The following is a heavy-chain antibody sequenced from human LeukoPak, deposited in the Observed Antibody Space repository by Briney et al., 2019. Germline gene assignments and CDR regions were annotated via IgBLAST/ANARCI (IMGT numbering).Heavy chain of an antibody. V-gene: IGHV4-30-2*01. J-gene: IGHJ3*02. Sequence: SETLSLTCTVSGGSISSGGYYWSWIRQPPGKGLEWIGYIYHSGSTYYNPSLKSRVTISVDRSKNQFSLKLSSVTAADTAVYYCARAAKEVVPARGAFDIWGQGTMVTVSS. D-gene: IGHD2-2*01. CDR2: IYHSGST. CDR3: ARAAKEVVPARGAFDI. CDR1: GGSISSGGYY.